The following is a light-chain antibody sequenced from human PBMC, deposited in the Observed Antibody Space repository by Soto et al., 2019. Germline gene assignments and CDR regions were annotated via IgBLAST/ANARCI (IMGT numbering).Light chain of an antibody. CDR1: QVIIKY. V-gene: IGKV1-9*01. Sequence: DSFTTTCRARQVIIKYLAWYQPKPRRAPKLLIYAASTFQSGVPSRFSGSGSGTEFTLTITSLQPEDFATYYCQQLNSFPITFGQGTRLENK. J-gene: IGKJ5*01. CDR2: AAS. CDR3: QQLNSFPIT.